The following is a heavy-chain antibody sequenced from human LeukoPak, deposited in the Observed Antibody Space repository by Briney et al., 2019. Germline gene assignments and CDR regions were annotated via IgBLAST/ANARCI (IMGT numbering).Heavy chain of an antibody. CDR1: GGSFSGYY. CDR3: ARGSYERMAWYFDL. Sequence: SETLSLTCAVYGGSFSGYYWSWIRQPPGNGLEAIGEINHSGSTNSNPSLQCRVTISVDTSKIQFSLKLSSVTAADTAVYYFARGSYERMAWYFDLWGGGTLVTVSS. CDR2: INHSGST. J-gene: IGHJ2*01. D-gene: IGHD5-12*01. V-gene: IGHV4-34*01.